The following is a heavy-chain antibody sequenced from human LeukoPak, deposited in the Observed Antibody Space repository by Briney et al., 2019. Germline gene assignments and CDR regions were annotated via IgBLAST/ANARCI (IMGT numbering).Heavy chain of an antibody. Sequence: SETLSLTCSVSGGPINIYYWIWIRQPPGKGLEGIGYIYDSGSTNYNPSLKSRVTISVDTSKNQFSLKLSSVTAADTAVYYCARGQYYYDSSGQEYYFDYWGQGTLVTVSS. V-gene: IGHV4-59*01. CDR3: ARGQYYYDSSGQEYYFDY. J-gene: IGHJ4*02. CDR2: IYDSGST. CDR1: GGPINIYY. D-gene: IGHD3-22*01.